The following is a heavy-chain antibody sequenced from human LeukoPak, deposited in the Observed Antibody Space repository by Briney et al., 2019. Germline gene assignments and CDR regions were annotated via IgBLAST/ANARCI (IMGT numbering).Heavy chain of an antibody. V-gene: IGHV1-69*04. J-gene: IGHJ5*02. CDR1: GGTVSSYA. Sequence: SVKVSCKASGGTVSSYAISWVRQAPGQGLEGMGRIIPIFGIANYAQKLQGRVTITADQSTSTAYMELSSLRSEDTAVYYCARTVTTASGLVSSVNWFDPWGQGTLVTVSS. CDR3: ARTVTTASGLVSSVNWFDP. D-gene: IGHD4-17*01. CDR2: IIPIFGIA.